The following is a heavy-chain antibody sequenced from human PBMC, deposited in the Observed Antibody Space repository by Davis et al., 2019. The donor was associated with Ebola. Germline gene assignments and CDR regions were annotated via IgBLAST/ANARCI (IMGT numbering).Heavy chain of an antibody. V-gene: IGHV1-69*02. Sequence: SVKVSCKASAGTFISYFISWVRQAPGQGLEWLGRIIPDLDITNYGKHFPGRVTITADRSTSTAYMELSRLRSEDTAVYYCGMEMATFTQAFDYWGQGTLVTVSS. CDR1: AGTFISYF. CDR2: IIPDLDIT. D-gene: IGHD5-24*01. J-gene: IGHJ4*02. CDR3: GMEMATFTQAFDY.